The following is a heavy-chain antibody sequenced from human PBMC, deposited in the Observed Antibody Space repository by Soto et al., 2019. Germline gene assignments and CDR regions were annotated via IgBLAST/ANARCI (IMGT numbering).Heavy chain of an antibody. Sequence: QVQLVQSGAEVKKPGASVKVSCKASGYTFNSYYIHWVHQAPGQGLEWMGIFNPSGGSTNYPQKLQGRVTLPRDTSTSTVYMELSSLRSEDTAIYYCARGGYDWYFDLWGRGTLVTVSS. CDR1: GYTFNSYY. CDR3: ARGGYDWYFDL. J-gene: IGHJ2*01. CDR2: FNPSGGST. V-gene: IGHV1-46*02. D-gene: IGHD5-18*01.